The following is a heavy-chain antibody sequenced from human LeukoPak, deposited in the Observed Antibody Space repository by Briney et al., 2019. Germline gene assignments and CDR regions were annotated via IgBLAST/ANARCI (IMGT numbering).Heavy chain of an antibody. CDR2: ISGSGG. J-gene: IGHJ3*02. D-gene: IGHD5-12*01. CDR1: GFTFSTYA. V-gene: IGHV3-23*01. CDR3: AKHLGYGAFDI. Sequence: GGSLRLSCAASGFTFSTYAMSWVRQAPGKGLEWVSSISGSGGYYADSVRGRFTISRDNSKNTLYLQMNNLRAEDTAVYCCAKHLGYGAFDIWGQGTMVTVSS.